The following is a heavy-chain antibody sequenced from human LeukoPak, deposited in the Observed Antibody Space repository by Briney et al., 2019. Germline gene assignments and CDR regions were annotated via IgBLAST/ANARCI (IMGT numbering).Heavy chain of an antibody. Sequence: PGGSLRLSCAASGFTFSSFWMHWVRQAPGKGLVWVSRINSDGTGASYADSVKGRFTISRDNAKNTLYLQMNSLRAEDTAVYYCARGFASSRHFDYWGQGSLVTVSS. CDR2: INSDGTGA. CDR1: GFTFSSFW. J-gene: IGHJ4*02. CDR3: ARGFASSRHFDY. V-gene: IGHV3-74*01. D-gene: IGHD6-13*01.